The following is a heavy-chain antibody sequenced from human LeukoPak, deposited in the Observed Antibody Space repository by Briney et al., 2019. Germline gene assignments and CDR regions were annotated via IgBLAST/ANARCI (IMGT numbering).Heavy chain of an antibody. J-gene: IGHJ4*02. D-gene: IGHD3-10*01. Sequence: PGGSLRLSCEASGFTFSHFAMHWVRQAPGKGLEWVAVISYDGKKNYYADSVKGRFTLSRDDSQNTVYLQMNSLRDDDTALYYCVRGSKIRGVIPEGEFDHWGQGTLVTVSS. CDR2: ISYDGKKN. CDR1: GFTFSHFA. CDR3: VRGSKIRGVIPEGEFDH. V-gene: IGHV3-30*04.